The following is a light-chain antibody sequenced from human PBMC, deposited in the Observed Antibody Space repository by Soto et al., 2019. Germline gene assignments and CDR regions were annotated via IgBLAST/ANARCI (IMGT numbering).Light chain of an antibody. J-gene: IGKJ1*01. V-gene: IGKV3-20*01. CDR3: QQYDNSPTWT. CDR1: QSVSSRY. CDR2: GAS. Sequence: EIVLTQSPGTLSLSPGERATLSCRASQSVSSRYLAWYQQKPGQAPRLLIYGASTRATDIPDRFSGSGSGADFTLTISRLEPEDFAVYYCQQYDNSPTWTFGQGTKVEIK.